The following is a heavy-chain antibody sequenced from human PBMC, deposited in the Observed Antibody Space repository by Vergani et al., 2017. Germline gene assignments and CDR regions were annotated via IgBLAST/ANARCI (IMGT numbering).Heavy chain of an antibody. CDR3: ARLPDYDFWSGYPYYYYGMDV. Sequence: QVQLVQSGAEVKKPGASVKVSCKASGGTFSSYAISWVRQAPGQGLEWMGRIIPILGIANYAQKFQGRVTITADKSTSTAYMELSSLRSEDTAVYYCARLPDYDFWSGYPYYYYGMDVWGQGTTVTVSS. V-gene: IGHV1-69*04. J-gene: IGHJ6*02. CDR2: IIPILGIA. D-gene: IGHD3-3*01. CDR1: GGTFSSYA.